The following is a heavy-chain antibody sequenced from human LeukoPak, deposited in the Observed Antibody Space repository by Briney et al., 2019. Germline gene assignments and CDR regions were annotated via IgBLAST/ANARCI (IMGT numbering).Heavy chain of an antibody. J-gene: IGHJ4*02. Sequence: GGSLRLSCAASRFTFSSYAMHWVRQAPGKGLEWVAVISCDGANKYYADSVKGRFTISRDNSKNTLYLQMNSLRAEDTALYYCARGGIYYGSGSYYPPDYWGQGTLVTVSS. V-gene: IGHV3-30-3*01. CDR1: RFTFSSYA. CDR3: ARGGIYYGSGSYYPPDY. D-gene: IGHD3-10*01. CDR2: ISCDGANK.